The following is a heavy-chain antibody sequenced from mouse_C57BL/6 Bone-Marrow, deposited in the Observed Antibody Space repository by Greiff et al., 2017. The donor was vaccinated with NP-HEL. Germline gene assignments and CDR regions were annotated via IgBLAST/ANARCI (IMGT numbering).Heavy chain of an antibody. CDR1: GFAFSSSC. CDR2: IYPGDGDT. J-gene: IGHJ1*03. V-gene: IGHV1-82*01. Sequence: QVQLQQSGPELVKPGASVKISCTASGFAFSSSCMNWVKQRPGQGLEWIGRIYPGDGDTNYIAKFKGKATLTADTSSSTAYMQLSSLTSEDSAVYYCARVYWYFDVWGKGTTVTVSS. CDR3: ARVYWYFDV.